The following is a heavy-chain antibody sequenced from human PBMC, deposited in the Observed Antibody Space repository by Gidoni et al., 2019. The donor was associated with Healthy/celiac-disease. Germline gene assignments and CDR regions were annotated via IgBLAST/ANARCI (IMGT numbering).Heavy chain of an antibody. Sequence: QVQLVESGGGVVQPGRSLRLSCAADGFTFSRYAMHWVRQARGKGLEWVAVISYDGSNKYYADSVKGRFTISRDNSKNTLYLQMNSLRAEDTAVYYCAREAGDVVVPAANWFDPWGQGTLVTVSS. CDR2: ISYDGSNK. CDR1: GFTFSRYA. J-gene: IGHJ5*02. V-gene: IGHV3-30-3*01. CDR3: AREAGDVVVPAANWFDP. D-gene: IGHD2-2*01.